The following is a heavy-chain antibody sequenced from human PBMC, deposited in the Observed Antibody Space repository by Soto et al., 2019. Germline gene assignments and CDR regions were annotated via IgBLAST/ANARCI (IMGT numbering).Heavy chain of an antibody. CDR3: ARDDIVVVTD. D-gene: IGHD2-21*02. J-gene: IGHJ3*01. V-gene: IGHV4-38-2*02. Sequence: LSLTCAVSGYSISSGYYWGWIRQSPGRGLEWIGSIYHSGSTYYNPSLKSRVTISVDTSKNQFSLKLSSVTAADTAVYYCARDDIVVVTDWGQGTMVTVSS. CDR2: IYHSGST. CDR1: GYSISSGYY.